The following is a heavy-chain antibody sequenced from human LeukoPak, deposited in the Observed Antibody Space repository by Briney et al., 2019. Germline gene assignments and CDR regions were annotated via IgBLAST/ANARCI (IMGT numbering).Heavy chain of an antibody. Sequence: PWETLSLTCAVSGGTFSGYYWSWIRQPPGKGLEWIGEINHSGSTNYNPSLKCRVAILVDTTKNHVSLKLSYVTAADTAVYYCARGALQLWLGDAFDIWCRGKRATVSS. J-gene: IGHJ3*02. D-gene: IGHD5-18*01. CDR1: GGTFSGYY. CDR2: INHSGST. CDR3: ARGALQLWLGDAFDI. V-gene: IGHV4-34*01.